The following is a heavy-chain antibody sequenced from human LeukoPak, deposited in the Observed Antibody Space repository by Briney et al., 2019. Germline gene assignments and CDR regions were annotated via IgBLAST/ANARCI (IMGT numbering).Heavy chain of an antibody. Sequence: TGGSLRLSCAASGFTFSTYAMSWVRQAPGKGLEWVSAITGSGGNTYYADSVKGRFTISRDNSKNTLYLQVNSLRAEDTAIYYCAKTSGWPYYFDYWGQGTLVTVSS. D-gene: IGHD6-19*01. CDR3: AKTSGWPYYFDY. J-gene: IGHJ4*02. CDR1: GFTFSTYA. CDR2: ITGSGGNT. V-gene: IGHV3-23*01.